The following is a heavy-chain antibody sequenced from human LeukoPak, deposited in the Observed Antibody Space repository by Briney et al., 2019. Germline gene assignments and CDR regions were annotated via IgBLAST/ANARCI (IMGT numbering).Heavy chain of an antibody. J-gene: IGHJ4*02. CDR1: GFTFSSYG. CDR2: ISYDGSNK. CDR3: AKDHPRYSSGWYSGLYLDY. Sequence: GGSLRLSCAASGFTFSSYGMHWVRQAPGKGLEWVAVISYDGSNKYYADSVKGRFTISRDNSKNTLYLQMNSLRAEDTAVYYCAKDHPRYSSGWYSGLYLDYWGQGTLVTVSS. V-gene: IGHV3-30*18. D-gene: IGHD6-19*01.